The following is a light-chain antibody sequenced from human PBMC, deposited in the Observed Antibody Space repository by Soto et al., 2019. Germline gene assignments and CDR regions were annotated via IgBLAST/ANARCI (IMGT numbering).Light chain of an antibody. CDR1: QSFRGL. CDR3: QQRHMWPIT. CDR2: DAY. Sequence: EAVLTQSPVTLSLSPGERATLSCRASQSFRGLLAWYQQKPGQAPRLLIYDAYNRATGIPPRFSGSGSGTDFTLTISSLEPEDSAVSYCQQRHMWPITFGQGTRLEIK. J-gene: IGKJ5*01. V-gene: IGKV3-11*01.